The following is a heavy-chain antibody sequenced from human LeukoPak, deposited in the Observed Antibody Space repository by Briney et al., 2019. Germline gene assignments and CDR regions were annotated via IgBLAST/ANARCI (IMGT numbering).Heavy chain of an antibody. Sequence: SETLSLTCTVSGGSISSSSYYWGWIRQPPGKGLEWIGSIYYSGSTYYNPSLKSRVTISVDTSKNQFSLNLSSVTAADTAVYYCASNLVVVVAENYFDYWGQGTLVTVSS. V-gene: IGHV4-39*01. CDR2: IYYSGST. CDR1: GGSISSSSYY. D-gene: IGHD2-15*01. J-gene: IGHJ4*02. CDR3: ASNLVVVVAENYFDY.